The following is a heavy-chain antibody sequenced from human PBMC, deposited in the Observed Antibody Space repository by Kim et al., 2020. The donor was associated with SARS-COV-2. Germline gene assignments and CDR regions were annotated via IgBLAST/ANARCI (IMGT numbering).Heavy chain of an antibody. CDR2: ISAGTGDE. J-gene: IGHJ6*01. Sequence: ASVKVSCKTSGYIFNTYGISWVRRVPGQGLEWLGWISAGTGDEENAQKFQGRVKMTTDTSTSTAFLELTSLGSDDTAVYYCARDSVTVIGWQYTSAMDVW. D-gene: IGHD3-22*01. CDR3: ARDSVTVIGWQYTSAMDV. V-gene: IGHV1-18*01. CDR1: GYIFNTYG.